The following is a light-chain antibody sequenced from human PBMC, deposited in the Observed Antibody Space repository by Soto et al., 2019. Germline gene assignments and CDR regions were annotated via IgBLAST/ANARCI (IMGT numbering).Light chain of an antibody. V-gene: IGLV2-23*02. Sequence: QSALTQPASVSGSPGQSITLSCTGTTSDVGTYKFVSWYQQHPGIAPKLMIYEVSERLSGVSNRFSGSKSGNTASLTISGLQAEDESDYYCCSHAGSHVIFGGWTKLTVL. CDR1: TSDVGTYKF. CDR3: CSHAGSHVI. CDR2: EVS. J-gene: IGLJ2*01.